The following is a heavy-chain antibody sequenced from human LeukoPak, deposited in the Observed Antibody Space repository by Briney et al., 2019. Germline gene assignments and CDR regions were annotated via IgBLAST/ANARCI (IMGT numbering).Heavy chain of an antibody. V-gene: IGHV4-34*01. Sequence: PSGTLSLTCAVYGGSFSGYYWSWIRQPPGKGLEWIGEINHSGSTNYNPSLKSRVTISVDTSKNQFSLKLSSVTAADTAVYYCARGRAYDYVWGSYRYGEGSFDYWGQGTLVTVSS. CDR3: ARGRAYDYVWGSYRYGEGSFDY. D-gene: IGHD3-16*02. J-gene: IGHJ4*02. CDR2: INHSGST. CDR1: GGSFSGYY.